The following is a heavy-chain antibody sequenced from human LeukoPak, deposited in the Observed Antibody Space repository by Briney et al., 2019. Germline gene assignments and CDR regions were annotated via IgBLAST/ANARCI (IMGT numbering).Heavy chain of an antibody. CDR2: IYTSGNT. D-gene: IGHD4-17*01. CDR3: AKLHGDYPSSDY. J-gene: IGHJ4*02. CDR1: GDSISHYY. Sequence: SETLSLTCTVSGDSISHYYWNWIRQPAGKGLEWIGRIYTSGNTNYNPSLKSRVTMSADTSKKQFSLMLTSVTAADTAVYYCAKLHGDYPSSDYWGQGTLVTVSS. V-gene: IGHV4-4*07.